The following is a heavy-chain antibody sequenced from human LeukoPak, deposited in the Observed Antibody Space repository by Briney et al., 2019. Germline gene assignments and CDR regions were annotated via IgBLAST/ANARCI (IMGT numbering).Heavy chain of an antibody. D-gene: IGHD1-7*01. CDR1: GFTFSSYS. J-gene: IGHJ4*02. Sequence: PGGSLRLSCAASGFTFSSYSMNWVRQAPGKGLEWVSSISSSSSYIYYADSVKGRFTISRDNAKNSLYLQMNSLRAEDTAVYYCARDSRTTIGGSYWGQGTLVTVSS. CDR3: ARDSRTTIGGSY. CDR2: ISSSSSYI. V-gene: IGHV3-21*01.